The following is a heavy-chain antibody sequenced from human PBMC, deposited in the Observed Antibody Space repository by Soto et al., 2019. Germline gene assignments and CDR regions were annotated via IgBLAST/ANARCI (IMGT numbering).Heavy chain of an antibody. Sequence: GGSLRLSCAASGFAFSSYSMNWVRQAPGKGLEWVSSISSSSSYIYYADSVKGRFTISRDNAKNSLYLQMNSLRAEDTAVYYCARERAAGKPLDYWGQGTLVTVSS. CDR1: GFAFSSYS. D-gene: IGHD6-13*01. J-gene: IGHJ4*02. V-gene: IGHV3-21*01. CDR3: ARERAAGKPLDY. CDR2: ISSSSSYI.